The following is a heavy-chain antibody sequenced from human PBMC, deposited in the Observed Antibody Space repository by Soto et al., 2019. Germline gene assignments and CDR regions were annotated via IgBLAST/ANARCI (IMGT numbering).Heavy chain of an antibody. J-gene: IGHJ5*01. CDR3: ARESPSGLDS. CDR2: VIPILNVA. V-gene: IGHV1-69*04. D-gene: IGHD6-25*01. Sequence: QVQLVQSGAEVKKPGSSVKVSCQTSGGAFCIYPISWVRQAPGQGLEGVGRVIPILNVASYTQKLHGRPTLTADKSTTTAYVELSSPTSEDTAVYYGARESPSGLDSWGQGTLVTVPS. CDR1: GGAFCIYP.